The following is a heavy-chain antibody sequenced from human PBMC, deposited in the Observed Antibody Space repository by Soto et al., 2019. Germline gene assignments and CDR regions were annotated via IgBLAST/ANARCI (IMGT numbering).Heavy chain of an antibody. Sequence: QVQLVQSGAEVKKPGSSVKVSCKASGGTFSSYAISWVRQAPGQGLEWMGGIIPIFGTANYAQKFQGRVTSTADECTSTASMEPSSLRSEDAAVYYCSRVYYDFWSGYWDYYYYGMDVWGQGTTVTVSS. CDR2: IIPIFGTA. V-gene: IGHV1-69*01. CDR3: SRVYYDFWSGYWDYYYYGMDV. D-gene: IGHD3-3*01. J-gene: IGHJ6*02. CDR1: GGTFSSYA.